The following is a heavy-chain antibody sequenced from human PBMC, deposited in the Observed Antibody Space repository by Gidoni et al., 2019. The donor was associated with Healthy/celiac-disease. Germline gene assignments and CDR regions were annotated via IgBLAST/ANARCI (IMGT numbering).Heavy chain of an antibody. CDR3: ARGNYDILTGYYSGWFDP. CDR2: IYYSGST. CDR1: GCSISSYY. J-gene: IGHJ5*02. Sequence: QVQLQESGPGLVKPSETLSLTCTVSGCSISSYYWRWIRQPPGKGLEWIGYIYYSGSTNYNPSLKSRVTISVDTSKNQFSLKLSSVTAADTAVYYCARGNYDILTGYYSGWFDPWGQGTLVTVSS. D-gene: IGHD3-9*01. V-gene: IGHV4-59*01.